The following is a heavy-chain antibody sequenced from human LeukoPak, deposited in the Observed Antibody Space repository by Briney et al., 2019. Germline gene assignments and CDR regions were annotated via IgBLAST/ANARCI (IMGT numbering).Heavy chain of an antibody. CDR2: INHSGST. D-gene: IGHD2-2*01. J-gene: IGHJ1*01. Sequence: PSETLSLTCAVYGCSFSGYYWSWIRQPPGKGLEWRGEINHSGSTNYNPSLKSRVTISVDTSKNQFSLKLSSVTAADTAVYYCAADYQLLWYKGYFQHWGQGTLVTVSS. CDR1: GCSFSGYY. CDR3: AADYQLLWYKGYFQH. V-gene: IGHV4-34*01.